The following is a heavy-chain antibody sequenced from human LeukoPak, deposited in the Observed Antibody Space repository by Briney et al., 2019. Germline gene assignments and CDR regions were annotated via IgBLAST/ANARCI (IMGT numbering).Heavy chain of an antibody. J-gene: IGHJ3*02. CDR1: GGSISSGGYS. CDR2: IYHSGST. CDR3: AGLGNTDAFDI. D-gene: IGHD7-27*01. V-gene: IGHV4-30-2*01. Sequence: SQTLSLTCAVSGGSISSGGYSWSWIRQPPGKGLEWIGYIYHSGSTYYNPSLKSRVTISVDRSKNQFSLKLSSVTAADTAVYYCAGLGNTDAFDIWGQGTMVTVSS.